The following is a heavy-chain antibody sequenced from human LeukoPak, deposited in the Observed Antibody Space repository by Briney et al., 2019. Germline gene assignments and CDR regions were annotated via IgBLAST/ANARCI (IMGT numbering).Heavy chain of an antibody. J-gene: IGHJ3*02. CDR1: GFTFSSYA. CDR3: AKGGWEMATIADAFDI. D-gene: IGHD5-24*01. CDR2: ISGSGGST. Sequence: GGSLRLSCAASGFTFSSYAMSWVRPAPGKGLEWVSAISGSGGSTYYADSVKGRFTISRDNSKNTLYLQMNSLRAEDTAVYYCAKGGWEMATIADAFDIWGQGTMVTVSS. V-gene: IGHV3-23*01.